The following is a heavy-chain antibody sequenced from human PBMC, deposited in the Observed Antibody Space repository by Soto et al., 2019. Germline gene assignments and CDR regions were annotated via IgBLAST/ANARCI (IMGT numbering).Heavy chain of an antibody. CDR2: ISYDGSDK. D-gene: IGHD2-21*02. J-gene: IGHJ4*02. CDR3: ARGGGFCGADCYKGGIDY. CDR1: GFTFSPYT. V-gene: IGHV3-30-3*01. Sequence: QVQLVESGGGVVQPGRSLRLSCAASGFTFSPYTMHWVRQTPGKGLEWVAVISYDGSDKYYADSVRGRFTISRDNSKNTLFVQMNSRRAEDTALYYCARGGGFCGADCYKGGIDYWGQGALVTVSS.